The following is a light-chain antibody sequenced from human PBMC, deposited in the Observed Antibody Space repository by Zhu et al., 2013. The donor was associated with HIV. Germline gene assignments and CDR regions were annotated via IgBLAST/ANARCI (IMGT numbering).Light chain of an antibody. Sequence: EIVLTQSPATLSVSPGERATVSCRATQSVSSNLAWYQQKPGQAPRLLIYGASIRATGIPARFSGSGAGTEFTLTIARVEPEDFAVYYCQQYDSSPLTFGGGTKVEI. CDR3: QQYDSSPLT. CDR2: GAS. CDR1: QSVSSN. J-gene: IGKJ4*01. V-gene: IGKV3D-15*01.